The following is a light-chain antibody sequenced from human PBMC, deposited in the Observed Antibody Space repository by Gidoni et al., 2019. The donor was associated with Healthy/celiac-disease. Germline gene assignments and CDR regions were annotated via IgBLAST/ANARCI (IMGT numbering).Light chain of an antibody. CDR3: QQYNSYSPEYT. J-gene: IGKJ2*01. Sequence: DIQMTQSPSTLSASVRDRVTITCRASQSISSWLAWYQQKPGKAPKLLIYKASSLESGVPSRCSGSGSGTEFTLTISSLQPDDFATYYCQQYNSYSPEYTFGQGTKLEIK. V-gene: IGKV1-5*03. CDR1: QSISSW. CDR2: KAS.